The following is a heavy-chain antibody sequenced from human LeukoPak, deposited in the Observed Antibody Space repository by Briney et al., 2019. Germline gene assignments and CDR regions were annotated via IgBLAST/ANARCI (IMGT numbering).Heavy chain of an antibody. CDR3: ARVLIAATGRDC. CDR1: GFTFSSHW. CDR2: INTDGTST. Sequence: GGSLRLSCAASGFTFSSHWMHWVRQAPGKGLVWVSRINTDGTSTSYADSVKGRFTISRDNAKNTLYLQMNSLRAEDTAVYYCARVLIAATGRDCWGRGTLVTVSS. J-gene: IGHJ4*02. D-gene: IGHD6-13*01. V-gene: IGHV3-74*01.